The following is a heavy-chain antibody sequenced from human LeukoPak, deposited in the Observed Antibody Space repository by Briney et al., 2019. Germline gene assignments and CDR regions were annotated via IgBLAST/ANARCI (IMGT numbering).Heavy chain of an antibody. CDR1: GFTFSGFW. CDR2: INSDGSEG. J-gene: IGHJ3*01. Sequence: GGSLRLSCAVSGFTFSGFWMSWSRQAPGRGLEWVASINSDGSEGYYADVVKGRFTISRDNAKNSLYLQINSLRAEDTAVYYCARSSYSSSSSVWGRGTMVTVSS. D-gene: IGHD6-6*01. CDR3: ARSSYSSSSSV. V-gene: IGHV3-7*03.